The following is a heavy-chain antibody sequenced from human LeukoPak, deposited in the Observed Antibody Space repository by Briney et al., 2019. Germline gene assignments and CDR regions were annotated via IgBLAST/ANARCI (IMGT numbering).Heavy chain of an antibody. CDR1: GFTFSSYS. Sequence: GGSLRLSCAASGFTFSSYSMNWVRQAPGKGLEWVSSISSSSSYIYYADSVKGRFTISRDNAKNSLYLQMNSLRAEDTAVYYCARGSRLEAFDIWGQGTMVTVSS. V-gene: IGHV3-21*01. CDR2: ISSSSSYI. J-gene: IGHJ3*02. CDR3: ARGSRLEAFDI. D-gene: IGHD3-3*01.